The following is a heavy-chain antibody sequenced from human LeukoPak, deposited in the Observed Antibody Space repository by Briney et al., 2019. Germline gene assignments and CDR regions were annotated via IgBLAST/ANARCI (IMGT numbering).Heavy chain of an antibody. D-gene: IGHD1-26*01. CDR3: AKDRGRWAFDY. V-gene: IGHV3-23*01. CDR2: ISSGGST. J-gene: IGHJ4*02. CDR1: GFTFNNYA. Sequence: GGSLRLSCAAAGFTFNNYAMSWVRQAPGKGLKWVSGISSGGSTYYADSVKGRFTISRDNSKNTLFLQMNSLRAEDTAVYYCAKDRGRWAFDYWGQGTLVTVSS.